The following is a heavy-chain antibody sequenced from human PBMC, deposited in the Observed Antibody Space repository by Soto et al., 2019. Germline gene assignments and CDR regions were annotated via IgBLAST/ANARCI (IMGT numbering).Heavy chain of an antibody. CDR1: GFTFSSHA. J-gene: IGHJ6*02. D-gene: IGHD6-19*01. Sequence: EVQLLESGGGLVQPGGSLRLSCAASGFTFSSHAMSWLRQAPGKGLEWVSTISGGGGSTYYADSVKGRFTISRDNSKNTLYLQMNSLRAYDTAVYYCAKGGSGLSGVRWVDVWGQGTTVTVSS. CDR2: ISGGGGST. CDR3: AKGGSGLSGVRWVDV. V-gene: IGHV3-23*01.